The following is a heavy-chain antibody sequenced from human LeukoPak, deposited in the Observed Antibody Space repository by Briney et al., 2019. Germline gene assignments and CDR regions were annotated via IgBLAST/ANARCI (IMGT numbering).Heavy chain of an antibody. CDR2: ISTVSTYT. Sequence: GGSLRLSCAASGFTFSHYSINWVRQAPGKGLEWVSHISTVSTYTNYADSVKGRFSISRDNAKDLLYLQMSNLRDEDTGVYYSARDASGYLHYYYMDVWGKGTTVTVSS. V-gene: IGHV3-21*01. D-gene: IGHD5-12*01. CDR1: GFTFSHYS. J-gene: IGHJ6*03. CDR3: ARDASGYLHYYYMDV.